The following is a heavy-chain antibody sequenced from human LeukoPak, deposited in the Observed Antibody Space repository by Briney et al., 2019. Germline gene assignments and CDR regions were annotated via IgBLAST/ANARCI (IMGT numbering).Heavy chain of an antibody. Sequence: SETLSLTCTVSGGSISSYYWSWIRQPPGKGLDWIGYIYYSGSTNYNPSLKSRVTISVDTSKNQFSLKLSSVTAADTAVYYCARLYRATDAFDIWGQGTMVTVSS. CDR1: GGSISSYY. D-gene: IGHD1-26*01. J-gene: IGHJ3*02. V-gene: IGHV4-59*08. CDR2: IYYSGST. CDR3: ARLYRATDAFDI.